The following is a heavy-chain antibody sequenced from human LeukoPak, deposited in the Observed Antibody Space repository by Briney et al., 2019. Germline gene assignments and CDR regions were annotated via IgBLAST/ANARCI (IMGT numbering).Heavy chain of an antibody. CDR1: GDSITSDNYF. V-gene: IGHV4-30-4*01. CDR2: IYYSGKT. Sequence: SETLSLTCTVSGDSITSDNYFRSWVRQPPGKGLEWIGYIYYSGKTYYNPSLESRLIISVDTSKNQFSLRLNSVTAADTAVYFCAREVKQAASSDAFDIWGQGTLVTVSS. CDR3: AREVKQAASSDAFDI. J-gene: IGHJ3*02. D-gene: IGHD6-13*01.